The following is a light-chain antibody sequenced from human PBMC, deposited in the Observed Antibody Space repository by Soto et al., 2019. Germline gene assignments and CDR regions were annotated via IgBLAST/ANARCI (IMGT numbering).Light chain of an antibody. CDR1: SSDVGDYNY. J-gene: IGLJ1*01. CDR3: SSYAGSNKNV. CDR2: EVS. V-gene: IGLV2-8*01. Sequence: QSALTQPPSASGSPGQSVTISCTGTSSDVGDYNYVSWYQQHPGKAPKLMIYEVSKRPSGVPDRFSGSKSGNTASLTVSGLQAEDEADYYCSSYAGSNKNVFGTGTKATVL.